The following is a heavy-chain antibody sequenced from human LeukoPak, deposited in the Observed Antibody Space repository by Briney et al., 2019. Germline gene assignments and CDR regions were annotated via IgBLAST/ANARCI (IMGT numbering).Heavy chain of an antibody. D-gene: IGHD3-22*01. CDR3: ARGGYYDSSGPTWDWFDP. CDR2: INPSGGST. J-gene: IGHJ5*02. Sequence: VASVKVSCKASGYTFTSYYMHWVRQAPGPGLKWLGIINPSGGSTSSAQKFQGRVTMTRDTSTSTVYMELSSLRSEDTAVYYCARGGYYDSSGPTWDWFDPWGQGTLVTVSS. CDR1: GYTFTSYY. V-gene: IGHV1-46*01.